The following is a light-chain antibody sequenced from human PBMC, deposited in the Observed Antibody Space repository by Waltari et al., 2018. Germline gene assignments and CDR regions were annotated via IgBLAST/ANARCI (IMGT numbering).Light chain of an antibody. J-gene: IGLJ2*01. CDR3: SSYTSSSTVV. Sequence: QSALTQPASVSGSPGPSITISCTGTSSDVGRYNYASWYQQHPGKAPKLMIYEVSNRPSGVSNRFSGSKSGNTASLTISGLQAEDEADYYCSSYTSSSTVVFGGGTKLTVL. CDR2: EVS. V-gene: IGLV2-14*01. CDR1: SSDVGRYNY.